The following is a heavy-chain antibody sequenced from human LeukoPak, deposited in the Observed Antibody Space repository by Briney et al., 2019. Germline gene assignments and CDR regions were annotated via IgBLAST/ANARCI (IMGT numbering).Heavy chain of an antibody. D-gene: IGHD2-2*01. Sequence: PSETLSLTRTVSGGSISSYYWSWIRQPPGKGLEWIGYIYYSGSTNYNPSLKSRVTIPVDTSKNQFSLKLSSVTAADTAVYYCARGKKDIVVVPAVTYFDYWGQGTLVTVSS. V-gene: IGHV4-59*01. CDR1: GGSISSYY. CDR2: IYYSGST. J-gene: IGHJ4*02. CDR3: ARGKKDIVVVPAVTYFDY.